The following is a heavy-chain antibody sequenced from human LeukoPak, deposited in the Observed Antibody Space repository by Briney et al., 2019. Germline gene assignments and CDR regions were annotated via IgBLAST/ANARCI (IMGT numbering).Heavy chain of an antibody. CDR1: GFTFPNAW. V-gene: IGHV3-7*01. D-gene: IGHD5-24*01. CDR3: ARDADGYED. J-gene: IGHJ4*02. CDR2: IKEDGSED. Sequence: GGSLRLSCAASGFTFPNAWMSWLRQAPGKGLEWVANIKEDGSEDYYADSVKGRFAISKDNAKNSLYLQMNNLRAEDTAMYYCARDADGYEDWGQGTLVIVSS.